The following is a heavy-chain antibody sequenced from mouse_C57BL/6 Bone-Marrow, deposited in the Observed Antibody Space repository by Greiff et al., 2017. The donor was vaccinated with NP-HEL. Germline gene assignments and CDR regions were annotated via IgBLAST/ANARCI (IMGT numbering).Heavy chain of an antibody. CDR1: GFSFTSYG. V-gene: IGHV2-3*01. Sequence: VKLMEPGPGLVAPSQSLSITCTVSGFSFTSYGVSWVRQPPGKGLEWLGVIWGDGSTNYHSAPISRLSISKDTSKSLICLKLNGLQTDDTATSYCAKTAWFAFWGQGTLVTVSA. J-gene: IGHJ3*01. CDR2: IWGDGST. CDR3: AKTAWFAF.